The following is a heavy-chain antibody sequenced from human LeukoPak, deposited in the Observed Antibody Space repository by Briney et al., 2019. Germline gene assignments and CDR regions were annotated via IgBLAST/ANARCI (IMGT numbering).Heavy chain of an antibody. J-gene: IGHJ4*02. CDR3: ARTAYSDYSLGF. V-gene: IGHV3-74*01. CDR2: ISSDGSST. D-gene: IGHD5-12*01. Sequence: GGSLRLSCAASGFTFSNYWMHWARQVPGKGLVWVSRISSDGSSTRYADSVKGRFTISRDNAKNTLYLQMNSLRAEDTAVYYCARTAYSDYSLGFWGQGTLVTVSA. CDR1: GFTFSNYW.